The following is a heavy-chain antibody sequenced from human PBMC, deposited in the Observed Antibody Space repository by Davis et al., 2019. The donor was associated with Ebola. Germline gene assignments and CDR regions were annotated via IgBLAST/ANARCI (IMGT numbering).Heavy chain of an antibody. D-gene: IGHD3-10*01. CDR3: ARKGAMVRGVFDY. Sequence: PGGSLRLSCAASGFTFSSYSMNWVRQAPGKGLEWVAVISYDGSNKYYADSVKGRFTISRDNSKNTLYLQMNSLRDEDTAVYYCARKGAMVRGVFDYWGQGTLVTVSS. CDR2: ISYDGSNK. V-gene: IGHV3-30*03. CDR1: GFTFSSYS. J-gene: IGHJ4*02.